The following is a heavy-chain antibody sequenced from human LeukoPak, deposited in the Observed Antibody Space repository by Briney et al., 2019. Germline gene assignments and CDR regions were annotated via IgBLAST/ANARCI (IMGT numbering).Heavy chain of an antibody. D-gene: IGHD2-2*01. CDR1: GFTFDDYG. CDR2: ISYSGDTT. Sequence: GGSLRLSCAASGFTFDDYGMSWVRQAPGKGLEWVAGISYSGDTTYYSDSVKGRFTISRDNSKDTLYLQMNSLRAEDTALYYCAKKGLGYCGSTSCSDAFDIWGQGTMVAVSS. V-gene: IGHV3-23*01. J-gene: IGHJ3*02. CDR3: AKKGLGYCGSTSCSDAFDI.